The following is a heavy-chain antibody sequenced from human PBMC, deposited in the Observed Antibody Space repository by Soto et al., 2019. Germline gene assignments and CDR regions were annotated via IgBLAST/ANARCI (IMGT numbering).Heavy chain of an antibody. J-gene: IGHJ4*02. Sequence: GGSLRLSCAASGFTFSSYSMNWVRQAPGKGLEWVSSISSSSSYIYYADSVRGRFTISRDNAKNSLYLQMNSLRAEDTAVYYCARAPYYDFWSGYFDYWGQGTLVTVSS. CDR1: GFTFSSYS. CDR2: ISSSSSYI. CDR3: ARAPYYDFWSGYFDY. V-gene: IGHV3-21*01. D-gene: IGHD3-3*01.